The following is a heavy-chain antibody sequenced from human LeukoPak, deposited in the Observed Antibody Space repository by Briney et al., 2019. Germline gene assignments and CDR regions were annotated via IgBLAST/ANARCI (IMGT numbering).Heavy chain of an antibody. CDR1: GFTFSSYE. J-gene: IGHJ4*02. Sequence: TGGSLRLSCAASGFTFSSYEMNWVRQAPGKGLEWVSYISSSGSTIYYADSVKGRFTISRDNAKNSLYLQMNSLRAEDTAVYHCARVGALVGATIDYWGQGTLVTVSS. V-gene: IGHV3-48*03. CDR2: ISSSGSTI. CDR3: ARVGALVGATIDY. D-gene: IGHD1-26*01.